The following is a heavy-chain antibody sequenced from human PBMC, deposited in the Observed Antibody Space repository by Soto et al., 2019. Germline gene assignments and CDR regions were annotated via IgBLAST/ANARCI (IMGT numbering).Heavy chain of an antibody. CDR2: ISYDGSNK. CDR3: ARDNPQFDY. J-gene: IGHJ4*02. Sequence: PGGSLRLSCAASGFTFSSYAMHWVRQAPGKGLEWVAVISYDGSNKYYADSVKGRFTISRDNSKNTLYLQMNSLRAEDTAVYYCARDNPQFDYWGQGTLVTVSS. CDR1: GFTFSSYA. V-gene: IGHV3-30-3*01.